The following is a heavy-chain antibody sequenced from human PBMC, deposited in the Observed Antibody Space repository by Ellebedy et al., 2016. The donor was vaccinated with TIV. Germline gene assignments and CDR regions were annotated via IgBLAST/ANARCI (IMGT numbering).Heavy chain of an antibody. V-gene: IGHV3-33*01. CDR2: IWYDGTNT. D-gene: IGHD2/OR15-2a*01. Sequence: PGGSLRLSCAASGFTFSGFGIHWVRQAPGKGLEWVAIIWYDGTNTYYADSVKGRFTISRDNSKNTLYLQMNSLRGEDTAVYYCARDRGERGLLSFFDFWGQGTLVTVSS. J-gene: IGHJ4*02. CDR3: ARDRGERGLLSFFDF. CDR1: GFTFSGFG.